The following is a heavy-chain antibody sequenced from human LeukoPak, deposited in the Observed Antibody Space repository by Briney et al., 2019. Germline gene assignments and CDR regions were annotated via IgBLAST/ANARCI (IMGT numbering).Heavy chain of an antibody. J-gene: IGHJ3*02. D-gene: IGHD3-22*01. CDR1: GFTFSDYG. Sequence: GGSLRLSCAASGFTFSDYGMHWVRQAPGKGLEWVTFIRYDGSNKYYADSVKGRFTISRDNSKNTLYLQMNSLRAEDTAMYYCAKNPRVYYDRDAFDIWGQGTMVTVSS. CDR3: AKNPRVYYDRDAFDI. V-gene: IGHV3-30*02. CDR2: IRYDGSNK.